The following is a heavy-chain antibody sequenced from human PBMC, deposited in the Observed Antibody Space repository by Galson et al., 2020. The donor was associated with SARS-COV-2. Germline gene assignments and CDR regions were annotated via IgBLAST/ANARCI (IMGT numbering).Heavy chain of an antibody. D-gene: IGHD2-2*01. J-gene: IGHJ4*02. CDR2: FDPDDGET. V-gene: IGHV1-24*01. CDR3: ATTPGIVVVPAAMWY. Sequence: ASVKVSCKVSGYTLTELFMHWVRQAPGKGLEWMGGFDPDDGETIYAQKFQGRVTMTEDTSTDTAYMELSSLRSEDTAVYYCATTPGIVVVPAAMWYWGQGTLVTVSS. CDR1: GYTLTELF.